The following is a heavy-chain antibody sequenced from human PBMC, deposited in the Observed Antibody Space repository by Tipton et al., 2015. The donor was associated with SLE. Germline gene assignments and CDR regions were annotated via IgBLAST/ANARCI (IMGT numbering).Heavy chain of an antibody. D-gene: IGHD3-22*01. V-gene: IGHV4-38-2*02. J-gene: IGHJ5*02. CDR3: ARDSSGGYNWFDP. CDR2: IYHTGSA. Sequence: TLSLTCSVSGYSISSGFYWGLIRQPPGKGLEWIGTIYHTGSAYYNPSLKSRVTISVDTSKNQFSLKLSSVTAADTAVYYCARDSSGGYNWFDPWGQGTLVTVSS. CDR1: GYSISSGFY.